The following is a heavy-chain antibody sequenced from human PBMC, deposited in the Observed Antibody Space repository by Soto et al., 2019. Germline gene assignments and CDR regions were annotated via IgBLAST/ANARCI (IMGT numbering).Heavy chain of an antibody. V-gene: IGHV4-31*03. D-gene: IGHD3-10*01. CDR1: GGSISSGGYY. CDR3: ARGGLYGSGTRGYFQH. J-gene: IGHJ1*01. Sequence: QVQLQESGPGLVKPSQTLSLTCTVSGGSISSGGYYWSWIRQHPGKGLEWIGYIYYSGSTYYNPSLRSRVTISVDTSKNQFSLKLSSVTAADTAVYYCARGGLYGSGTRGYFQHWGQGTLVTVSS. CDR2: IYYSGST.